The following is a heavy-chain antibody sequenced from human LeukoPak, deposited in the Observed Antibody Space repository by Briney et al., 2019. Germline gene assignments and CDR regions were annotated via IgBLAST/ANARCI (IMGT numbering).Heavy chain of an antibody. CDR1: GYTFTSYD. V-gene: IGHV1-8*01. D-gene: IGHD6-13*01. CDR3: ARGGEHSVTEQQPRNYSYGMDV. J-gene: IGHJ6*02. Sequence: ASVKVSCKASGYTFTSYDINWVRQATGQGLEWMGWMNPNSGNTGYAQKFQGRVTMTRNTSISTAYMELSSLRSEDTAVYYCARGGEHSVTEQQPRNYSYGMDVWGQGTTVTVSS. CDR2: MNPNSGNT.